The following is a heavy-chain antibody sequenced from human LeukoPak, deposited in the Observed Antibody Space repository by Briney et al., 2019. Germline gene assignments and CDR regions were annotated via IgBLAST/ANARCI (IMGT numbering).Heavy chain of an antibody. CDR3: ARGRIRGSYGFDP. CDR1: GFTVSSNY. D-gene: IGHD1-26*01. V-gene: IGHV3-53*01. Sequence: PGGSLRLSCAASGFTVSSNYMSWVRQAPGKGLEWVSIIYSGGNTYYADSVKGRFTISRDNAKNSLYLQMNSLRAEDTAVYYCARGRIRGSYGFDPWGQGTLVTVSS. J-gene: IGHJ5*02. CDR2: IYSGGNT.